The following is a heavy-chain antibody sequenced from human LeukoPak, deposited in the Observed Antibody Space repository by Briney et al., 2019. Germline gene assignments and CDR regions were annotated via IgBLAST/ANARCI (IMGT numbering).Heavy chain of an antibody. CDR2: ISYDGRNK. D-gene: IGHD6-19*01. CDR3: ARGHSSGWYGAY. J-gene: IGHJ4*02. Sequence: GGSLRLSCAASGFTFSNYGIHWVRQAPGKGLEWVAVISYDGRNKYYADSVKGRFTISRDNSKNTLYLQMNSLRAEDTAVYYCARGHSSGWYGAYWGQGTLVTVSS. V-gene: IGHV3-30*03. CDR1: GFTFSNYG.